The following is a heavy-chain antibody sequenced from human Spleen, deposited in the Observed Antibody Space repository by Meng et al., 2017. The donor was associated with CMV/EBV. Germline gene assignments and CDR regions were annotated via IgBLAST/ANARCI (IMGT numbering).Heavy chain of an antibody. J-gene: IGHJ4*02. V-gene: IGHV1-69*05. Sequence: SVKVSCKASGGTFSSYAFSWVRQAPGQGLEWMGGIIPIFGTANYAQKFQGRVTITTDESTSTAYMELSSLRSEDTALYYCARLYGRVAPVATVAFWSGYFDYWGQGTLVTVSS. CDR3: ARLYGRVAPVATVAFWSGYFDY. D-gene: IGHD3-3*01. CDR1: GGTFSSYA. CDR2: IIPIFGTA.